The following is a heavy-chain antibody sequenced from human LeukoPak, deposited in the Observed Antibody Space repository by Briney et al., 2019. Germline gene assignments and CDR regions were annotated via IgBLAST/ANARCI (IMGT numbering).Heavy chain of an antibody. CDR3: ARQQWLDGAYYFDY. CDR1: GLTFTPYN. D-gene: IGHD6-19*01. V-gene: IGHV3-21*01. CDR2: ITTSSTYI. J-gene: IGHJ4*02. Sequence: GGPLRLSRAPSGLTFTPYNITWFRRAPGKGLKWVSPITTSSTYIYYADSVKGRFTISRDDAKNSLYLQMNSLRAEDTAVYYCARQQWLDGAYYFDYWGQGTLVTVSS.